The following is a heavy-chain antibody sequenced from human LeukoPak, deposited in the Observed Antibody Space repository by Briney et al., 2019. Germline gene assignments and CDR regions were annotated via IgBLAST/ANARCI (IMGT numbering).Heavy chain of an antibody. J-gene: IGHJ4*02. D-gene: IGHD3-10*01. V-gene: IGHV3-33*01. CDR3: ARGFRAMVRGVKY. CDR1: GFTFSSYG. Sequence: GGSLRLPCAASGFTFSSYGMHWVRQAPGKGLEWVAVIWYDGSNKNYADSVKGRFTISRDNSKNTLCLQMNSLRAEDTAVYYCARGFRAMVRGVKYWGQGTLVTVSS. CDR2: IWYDGSNK.